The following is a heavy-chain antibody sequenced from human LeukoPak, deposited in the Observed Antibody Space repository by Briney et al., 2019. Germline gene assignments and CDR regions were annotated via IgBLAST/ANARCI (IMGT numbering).Heavy chain of an antibody. D-gene: IGHD6-19*01. CDR1: GFTFRNYD. Sequence: GGSLRLSCEASGFTFRNYDMHWVRQAPGKGLEWVAVISRDGTNKYYADSVKGRFTISRDNSKNTLYLQMNSLRAEDTAVYYCAKDPRRIKYSSGWWDYFDYWGQGTLVTVSS. V-gene: IGHV3-30*18. J-gene: IGHJ4*02. CDR2: ISRDGTNK. CDR3: AKDPRRIKYSSGWWDYFDY.